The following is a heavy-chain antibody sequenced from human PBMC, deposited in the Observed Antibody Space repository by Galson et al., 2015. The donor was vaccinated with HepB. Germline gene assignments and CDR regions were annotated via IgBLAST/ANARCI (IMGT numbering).Heavy chain of an antibody. CDR1: GFTFSSYS. V-gene: IGHV3-21*01. Sequence: SLRLSCAASGFTFSSYSMNSVRQAPGQGLEWVSSISSSSSYIYYADSVKGRFTISRDNAKNSLYLQMNSLRAEDTAVYYCARVPSLVADHFDYWGQGTLVTVSS. CDR3: ARVPSLVADHFDY. CDR2: ISSSSSYI. D-gene: IGHD5-12*01. J-gene: IGHJ4*02.